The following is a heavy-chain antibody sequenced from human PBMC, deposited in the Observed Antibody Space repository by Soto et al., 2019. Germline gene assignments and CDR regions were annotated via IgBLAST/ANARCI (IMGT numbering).Heavy chain of an antibody. CDR1: GFTFSNYG. D-gene: IGHD6-13*01. CDR2: MSSDGGSE. J-gene: IGHJ4*02. CDR3: AKGIAAAVWVFDY. Sequence: GGSLRLSCAASGFTFSNYGMHWVRQAPGKGLEWAAAMSSDGGSEYYADSVKGRFTISRDNSKNTLYLQTNSLRVEDTAVYYCAKGIAAAVWVFDYWGQGTPVTVSS. V-gene: IGHV3-30*18.